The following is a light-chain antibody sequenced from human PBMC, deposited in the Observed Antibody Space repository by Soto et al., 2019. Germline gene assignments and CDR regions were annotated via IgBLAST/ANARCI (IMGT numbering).Light chain of an antibody. V-gene: IGKV1-33*01. J-gene: IGKJ1*01. CDR2: DAS. CDR3: QQYDHLPRT. Sequence: DIQMIQSPSSLSASVGDRVTITCQASQEISNYLNWYQQKPGKAPKRLIYDASHLERGVPSRFSGRGSGTDXTXTISSLQPEDFATYYCQQYDHLPRTFGRGTKVEIK. CDR1: QEISNY.